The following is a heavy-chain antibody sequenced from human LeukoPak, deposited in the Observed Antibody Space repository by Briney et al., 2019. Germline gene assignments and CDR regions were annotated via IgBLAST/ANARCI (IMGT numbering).Heavy chain of an antibody. Sequence: PSEALSLTCTVSDGSISSSSYYWGWIRQPPGKGLEWIGSIYYSGSTYYNPSLKSRVTISVDTSKNQFSLKLSAVTAADTAVYYCAGIAYSYGSLFHYWAQGTLVTVSS. CDR3: AGIAYSYGSLFHY. J-gene: IGHJ4*02. V-gene: IGHV4-39*01. D-gene: IGHD5-18*01. CDR2: IYYSGST. CDR1: DGSISSSSYY.